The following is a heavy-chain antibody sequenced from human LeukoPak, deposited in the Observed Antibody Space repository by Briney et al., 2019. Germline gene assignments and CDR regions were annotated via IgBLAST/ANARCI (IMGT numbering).Heavy chain of an antibody. CDR3: ARGSGSYRY. J-gene: IGHJ4*02. D-gene: IGHD1-26*01. CDR1: GGSISSYY. Sequence: SPSETLSLTCTVSGGSISSYYWSWIRQPPGKGLEWIGEINHSGSTNYSPSLKSRVTISVDTSKNQLSLKLSSVTAADTAVYYCARGSGSYRYWGQGTLVTVSS. CDR2: INHSGST. V-gene: IGHV4-34*01.